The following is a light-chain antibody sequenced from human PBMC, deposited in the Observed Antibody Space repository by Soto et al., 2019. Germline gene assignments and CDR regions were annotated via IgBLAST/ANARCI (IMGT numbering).Light chain of an antibody. CDR3: QQYNSYWT. CDR2: GAS. CDR1: QSVSSN. J-gene: IGKJ1*01. V-gene: IGKV3D-15*01. Sequence: EIVMTQSPVTLSVSPGERATLSCRAGQSVSSNLAWYQQKPGQAPRLLIYGASSRATGIPDRFSGSGSGTEFTLTISSLQPDDFATYYCQQYNSYWTFGQGTKVDIK.